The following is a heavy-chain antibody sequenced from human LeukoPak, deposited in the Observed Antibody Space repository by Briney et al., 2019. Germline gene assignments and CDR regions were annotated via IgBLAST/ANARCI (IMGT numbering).Heavy chain of an antibody. J-gene: IGHJ5*02. CDR2: INPSDGSA. CDR1: GYTFTTYY. D-gene: IGHD2-2*01. V-gene: IGHV1-46*01. Sequence: ASVKASCKASGYTFTTYYMHWVRQAPGAGLEWMGIINPSDGSASYAQKFQGRVTMTRDTSTSTVYMELSSLTSEDTALYYCARDSTTSSLADPWGQGTLVTVSS. CDR3: ARDSTTSSLADP.